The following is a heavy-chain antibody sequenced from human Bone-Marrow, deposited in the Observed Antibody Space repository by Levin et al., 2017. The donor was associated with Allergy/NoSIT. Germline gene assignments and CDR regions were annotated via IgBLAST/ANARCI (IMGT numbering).Heavy chain of an antibody. CDR2: IHKSGTS. Sequence: SQTLSLTCSVSGGSIPYGSYYWSWIRQPAGKGLEWIGRIHKSGTSNYNPSLKSRLTMSIDTSKNQFSLRLSSVTAAETAIYYCARGSWSFFDIWGQGSLVTVSS. D-gene: IGHD3-10*01. V-gene: IGHV4-61*02. CDR1: GGSIPYGSYY. J-gene: IGHJ4*02. CDR3: ARGSWSFFDI.